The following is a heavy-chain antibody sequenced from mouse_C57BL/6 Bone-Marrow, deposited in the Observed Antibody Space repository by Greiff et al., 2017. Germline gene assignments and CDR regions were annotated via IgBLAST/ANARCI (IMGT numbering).Heavy chain of an antibody. V-gene: IGHV5-2*01. D-gene: IGHD2-2*01. CDR3: AKHDYYGNDVWFAY. CDR2: INSDCGST. CDR1: EYEFPSHD. Sequence: EVKLVESGGGLVQPGESLKLSCESNEYEFPSHDMSWVRKTPEKRLELVAAINSDCGSTNYPDTMERRFIISRDHTKKTLYLQLSSLRSEDTSLYYCAKHDYYGNDVWFAYGGQGTLVTVSA. J-gene: IGHJ3*01.